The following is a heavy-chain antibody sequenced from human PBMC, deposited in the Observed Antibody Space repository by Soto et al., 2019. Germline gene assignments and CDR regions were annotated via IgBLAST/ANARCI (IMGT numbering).Heavy chain of an antibody. J-gene: IGHJ4*02. CDR1: GGTFSSYA. CDR2: IIPIFGTA. V-gene: IGHV1-69*13. Sequence: SVKVSCKASGGTFSSYAISWVRQAPGQGLEWMGGIIPIFGTANYAQKFQGRVTITADESTSTAYMELSSLRSEDTAVYYCARGTAGLVGVTPYYFDYWGQGTLVTVSS. D-gene: IGHD1-26*01. CDR3: ARGTAGLVGVTPYYFDY.